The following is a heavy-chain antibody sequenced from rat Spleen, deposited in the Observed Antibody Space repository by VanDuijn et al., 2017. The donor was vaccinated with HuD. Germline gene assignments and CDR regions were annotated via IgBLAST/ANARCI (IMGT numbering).Heavy chain of an antibody. CDR2: ISYEGSGT. J-gene: IGHJ2*01. CDR1: GFTFSDYY. CDR3: ARLNNYFDY. Sequence: EVQLVESGGGLVQPGRSLKLSCAASGFTFSDYYMAWVRQAPKKGLEWVASISYEGSGTYYGDSVKGRFTISRYNAKSTLYLQMNSLRSEDTATYYCARLNNYFDYWGQGVMVTVSS. V-gene: IGHV5-22*01.